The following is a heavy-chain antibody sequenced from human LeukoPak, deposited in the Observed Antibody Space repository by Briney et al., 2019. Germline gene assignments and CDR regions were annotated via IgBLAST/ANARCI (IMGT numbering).Heavy chain of an antibody. Sequence: ASVKVSCKASGYTFTSYGISGVRQAPGQGLEWREWITAYNGNKNYAQKLQGIVTMTTDTSTSTAYMELRSLRSDDTAVYYCARDGGSSWYHTYSYYYYYYMDVWGKGTTVTVSS. CDR3: ARDGGSSWYHTYSYYYYYYMDV. CDR2: ITAYNGNK. V-gene: IGHV1-18*01. D-gene: IGHD6-13*01. CDR1: GYTFTSYG. J-gene: IGHJ6*03.